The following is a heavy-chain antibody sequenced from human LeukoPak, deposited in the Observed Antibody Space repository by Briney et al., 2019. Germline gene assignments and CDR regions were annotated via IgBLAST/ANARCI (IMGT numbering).Heavy chain of an antibody. CDR1: GFTFSSYA. CDR2: IPYDGSNK. J-gene: IGHJ6*02. V-gene: IGHV3-30-3*01. CDR3: ARDSMDFWSGYYYYYYYGMDV. Sequence: PGRSLRLSCAASGFTFSSYAMHWVRQAPGKGLEWVAVIPYDGSNKYYADSVKGRFTISRDNSKNTLYLQMNSLRAEDTAVYYCARDSMDFWSGYYYYYYYGMDVWGQGTTVTVSS. D-gene: IGHD3-3*01.